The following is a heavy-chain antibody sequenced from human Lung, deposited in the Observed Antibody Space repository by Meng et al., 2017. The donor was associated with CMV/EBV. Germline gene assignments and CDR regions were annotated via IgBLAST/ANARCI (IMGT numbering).Heavy chain of an antibody. V-gene: IGHV1-69*10. J-gene: IGHJ4*02. Sequence: SVXVSCKASGYTFTSYSISWVRQAPGQGLEWMGGIIPILGIANYAKKFQGRVTITADKSTSTAYMELSTLRSEDTAVYYCARGTGYCSITSCWGPDDPSYYFDYWXQGTLVTVSS. CDR3: ARGTGYCSITSCWGPDDPSYYFDY. D-gene: IGHD2-2*01. CDR1: GYTFTSYS. CDR2: IIPILGIA.